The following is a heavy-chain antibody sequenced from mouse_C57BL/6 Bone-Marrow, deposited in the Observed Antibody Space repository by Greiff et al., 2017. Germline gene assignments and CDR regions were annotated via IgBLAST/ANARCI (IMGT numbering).Heavy chain of an antibody. CDR2: ISYDGSN. Sequence: VQLKESGPGLVKPSQSLSLTCSVTGYSITSGYYWNWIRQFPGNKLEWMGYISYDGSNNYNPSLKNRISITRDTSKNQFFLKLNSVTTEDTATYYCARKYYFDYWGQGTTLTVSS. V-gene: IGHV3-6*01. CDR3: ARKYYFDY. CDR1: GYSITSGYY. J-gene: IGHJ2*01.